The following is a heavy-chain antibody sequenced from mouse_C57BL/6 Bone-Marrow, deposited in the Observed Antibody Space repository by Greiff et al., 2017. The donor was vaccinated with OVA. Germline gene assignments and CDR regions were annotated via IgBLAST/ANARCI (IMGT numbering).Heavy chain of an antibody. CDR3: ARYERLRGFAY. Sequence: DVKLVESGGGLVQPGGSLSLSCAASGFTFTDYYMSCVRQPPGKALEWLGFIRHKATGYTTEYSASVKGRFTISRDNSQSFLYLQMNALRAEDSATYYGARYERLRGFAYWGQGTLVTVSA. CDR1: GFTFTDYY. J-gene: IGHJ3*01. D-gene: IGHD2-4*01. CDR2: IRHKATGYTT. V-gene: IGHV7-3*01.